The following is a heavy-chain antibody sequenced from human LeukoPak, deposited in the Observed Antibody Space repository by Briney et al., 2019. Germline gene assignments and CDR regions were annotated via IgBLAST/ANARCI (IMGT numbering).Heavy chain of an antibody. CDR2: ISAYNGNT. CDR1: GYTFTSYY. Sequence: ASVKVSCKASGYTFTSYYMHWVRQAPGQGLEWMGWISAYNGNTNYAQKLQGRVTMTTDTSTSTAYMELRSLRSEDTAVYYCARGYSSSWYGYYAFDIWGQGTMVTVSS. CDR3: ARGYSSSWYGYYAFDI. D-gene: IGHD6-13*01. J-gene: IGHJ3*02. V-gene: IGHV1-18*04.